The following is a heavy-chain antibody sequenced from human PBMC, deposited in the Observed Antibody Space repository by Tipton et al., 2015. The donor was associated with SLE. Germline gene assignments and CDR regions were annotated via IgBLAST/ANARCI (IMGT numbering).Heavy chain of an antibody. D-gene: IGHD4-23*01. CDR2: VGYTGST. Sequence: TLSLTCIVSGDSISSSSYYWGWIRQPPGKGLEWIGAVGYTGSTHYNPSLKSRVTISVDTSRNQFSLNVNSVTAADTAVYFCTRGVNLEIWGLGTLVTVSS. CDR3: TRGVNLEI. J-gene: IGHJ4*02. V-gene: IGHV4-39*07. CDR1: GDSISSSSYY.